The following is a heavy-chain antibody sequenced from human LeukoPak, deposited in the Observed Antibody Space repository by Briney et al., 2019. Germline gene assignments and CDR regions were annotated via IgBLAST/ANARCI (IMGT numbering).Heavy chain of an antibody. Sequence: GESLKISCKGSRYSFTTHWIGWVRQMPGKGLEWMGIIYPGDSDTRYSPSFQGQVTISVDKSISTAYLQWSSLKASDTAIYYCARHVCSSTSCPFDYWGQGTLVTVSS. D-gene: IGHD2-2*01. CDR1: RYSFTTHW. CDR3: ARHVCSSTSCPFDY. J-gene: IGHJ4*02. V-gene: IGHV5-51*01. CDR2: IYPGDSDT.